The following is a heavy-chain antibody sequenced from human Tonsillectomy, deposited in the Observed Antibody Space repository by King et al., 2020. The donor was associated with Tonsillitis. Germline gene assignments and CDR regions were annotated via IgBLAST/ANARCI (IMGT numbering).Heavy chain of an antibody. CDR1: GFSFSTYA. J-gene: IGHJ4*02. V-gene: IGHV3-23*04. CDR3: AKVPGDFWSTSYYFYY. D-gene: IGHD3-3*01. Sequence: VQLVESGGGLVQPGGSLRLSCAASGFSFSTYAMSWVRQAPGKGLEWVSAISGSGVDTYYSDSVKGRFTMSRDNSKRTLYLQMNSLRAEDTAVYYCAKVPGDFWSTSYYFYYWGLGTLVTVSS. CDR2: ISGSGVDT.